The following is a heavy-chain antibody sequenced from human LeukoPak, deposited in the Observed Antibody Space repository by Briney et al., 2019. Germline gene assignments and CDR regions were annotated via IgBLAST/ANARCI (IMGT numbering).Heavy chain of an antibody. V-gene: IGHV4-4*07. D-gene: IGHD3-16*01. CDR1: GRSISSYY. CDR3: ARVGGNDYLVL. Sequence: KSSETLSLTCTVSGRSISSYYWNWIRQPAGGGLEWIGRIYTSGSTNYNPSLTSRVNMSVDTSKNQLSLKLSSVTAADTAVYYCARVGGNDYLVLWGQGTLVTVSS. CDR2: IYTSGST. J-gene: IGHJ4*02.